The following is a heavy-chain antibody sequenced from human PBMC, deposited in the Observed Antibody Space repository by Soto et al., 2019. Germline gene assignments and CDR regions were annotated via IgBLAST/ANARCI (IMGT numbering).Heavy chain of an antibody. CDR1: GFTFSSYA. CDR3: AKLLWESSVDS. CDR2: ISASGVST. Sequence: HPGGSLRLSCAASGFTFSSYAMSWVRQAPGKGLEWVSTISASGVSTYYADSVKGRFTISRENSKNTLFLQMNSLRAEDTAMFYCAKLLWESSVDSWGQGALVTVSS. J-gene: IGHJ4*02. V-gene: IGHV3-23*01. D-gene: IGHD1-26*01.